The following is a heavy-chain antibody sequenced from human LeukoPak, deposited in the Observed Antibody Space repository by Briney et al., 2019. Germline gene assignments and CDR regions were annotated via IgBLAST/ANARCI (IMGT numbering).Heavy chain of an antibody. CDR3: ARALYYGSGSYYNPHWFDP. D-gene: IGHD3-10*01. V-gene: IGHV1-69*13. CDR1: GGTFSSYA. Sequence: SVKVPCKASGGTFSSYAISWVRQAPGQGLEWMGGIIPIFGTANYAQKFQGRVTITADESTSTAYMELSSLRSEDTAVYYCARALYYGSGSYYNPHWFDPWGQGTLVTVSS. CDR2: IIPIFGTA. J-gene: IGHJ5*02.